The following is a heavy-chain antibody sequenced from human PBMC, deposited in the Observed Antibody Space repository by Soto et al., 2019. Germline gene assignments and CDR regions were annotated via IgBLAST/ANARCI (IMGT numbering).Heavy chain of an antibody. D-gene: IGHD3-22*01. CDR3: ARDFNNYYDSSAVYYGMDV. V-gene: IGHV6-1*01. Sequence: SQTLSLTCVISGDSVSSNSAAWNWIRQSPSRGLEWLGRTYYRSKWYNDYAVSVKSRITINPDTSKNQFSLQLNSVTPEDTAVYYCARDFNNYYDSSAVYYGMDVCGQGTTVTVSS. CDR2: TYYRSKWYN. J-gene: IGHJ6*02. CDR1: GDSVSSNSAA.